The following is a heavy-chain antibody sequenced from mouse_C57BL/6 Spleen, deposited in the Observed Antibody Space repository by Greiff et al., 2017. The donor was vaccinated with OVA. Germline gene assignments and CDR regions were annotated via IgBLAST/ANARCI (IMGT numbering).Heavy chain of an antibody. Sequence: EVQLVESGGGLVKPGGSLKLSCAASGFTFSSYAMSWVRQTPEKRLEWVATISDGGSYTYYPDNVKGRFTISRDNAKNNLYLQMSHLKYEDTAMYFCARDLGVPVCYWGQGTTLTVSS. J-gene: IGHJ2*01. CDR1: GFTFSSYA. CDR3: ARDLGVPVCY. D-gene: IGHD3-1*01. V-gene: IGHV5-4*01. CDR2: ISDGGSYT.